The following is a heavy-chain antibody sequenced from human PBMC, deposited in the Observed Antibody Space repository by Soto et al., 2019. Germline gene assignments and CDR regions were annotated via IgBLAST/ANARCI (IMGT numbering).Heavy chain of an antibody. J-gene: IGHJ4*02. V-gene: IGHV1-18*01. CDR2: ISAYNGNT. CDR3: ATGDLTAGELFFAY. D-gene: IGHD3-10*01. Sequence: ASVKVSCQASGYTFTSYGISWVRQAPGQGLEWMGWISAYNGNTNYAQKLQGRVTMTTDTSTSTAYMELRSLRSDDTAVYYCATGDLTAGELFFAYWGRGALVTVSS. CDR1: GYTFTSYG.